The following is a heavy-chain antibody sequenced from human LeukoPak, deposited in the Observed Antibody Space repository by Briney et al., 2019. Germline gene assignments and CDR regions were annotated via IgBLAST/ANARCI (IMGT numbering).Heavy chain of an antibody. Sequence: ASVKVSCKASGYTFTSYAMNWVRQAPGQGLEWMGWINTNTGNPTYAQGFTGRFVFSLDTSVSTAYLQISSLKAEDTAVYYCARDRYNWNLRRSNWFDPWGQGTLVTVSS. CDR3: ARDRYNWNLRRSNWFDP. CDR1: GYTFTSYA. V-gene: IGHV7-4-1*02. CDR2: INTNTGNP. D-gene: IGHD1-7*01. J-gene: IGHJ5*02.